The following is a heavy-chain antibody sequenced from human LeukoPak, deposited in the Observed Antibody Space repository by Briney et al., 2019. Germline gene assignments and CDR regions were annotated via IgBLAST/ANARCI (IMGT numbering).Heavy chain of an antibody. J-gene: IGHJ4*02. V-gene: IGHV3-53*04. Sequence: GGSLRLSCEASGFSVSTNYMTWVRQAPGKGLEWLSVIYSGGDTYYGDSVKGRFTISRHSSRNAVYLQMNSLRPEDTAVYYCARGYSSSSFFDYWGRGTLVTVSS. CDR1: GFSVSTNY. CDR3: ARGYSSSSFFDY. CDR2: IYSGGDT. D-gene: IGHD6-6*01.